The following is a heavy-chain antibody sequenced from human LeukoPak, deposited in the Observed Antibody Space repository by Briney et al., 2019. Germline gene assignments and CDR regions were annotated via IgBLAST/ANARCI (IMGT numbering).Heavy chain of an antibody. CDR1: GGSVSSGSYY. J-gene: IGHJ4*02. D-gene: IGHD5-18*01. Sequence: SETLSLTCTVSGGSVSSGSYYWSWIRQPPGKGLEWIGYIYYSASTYYNPSLKSRVTISVDTSKNQFSLKLSSVTAADTAVYYCAPNNGYSYGFDYWGQGTLVTVSS. V-gene: IGHV4-61*01. CDR3: APNNGYSYGFDY. CDR2: IYYSAST.